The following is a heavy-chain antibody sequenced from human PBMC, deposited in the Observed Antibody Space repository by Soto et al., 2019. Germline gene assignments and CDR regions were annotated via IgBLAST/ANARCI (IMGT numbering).Heavy chain of an antibody. CDR3: ARDQSGVGVTVAGAGDFGMDV. CDR1: GYTLTRYG. Sequence: QVQLVQSGAEVKKPGASVKVSCKASGYTLTRYGMHWVRQAPGQRLEWMGWINGDNGYTKYSQKFQGRVTITRDTAASTVHMYLSSLRSEDTTVYYCARDQSGVGVTVAGAGDFGMDVWGQGTTVTVSS. J-gene: IGHJ6*02. V-gene: IGHV1-3*01. CDR2: INGDNGYT. D-gene: IGHD6-19*01.